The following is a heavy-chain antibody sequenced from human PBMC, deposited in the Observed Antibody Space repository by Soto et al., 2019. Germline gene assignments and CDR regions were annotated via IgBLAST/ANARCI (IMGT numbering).Heavy chain of an antibody. V-gene: IGHV1-46*01. CDR1: GYTFTSYY. J-gene: IGHJ6*02. CDR2: INPSGGST. D-gene: IGHD3-10*01. CDR3: ARDVNYYGSGSYYSSYYYGMDV. Sequence: ASVKVSCKASGYTFTSYYMHWVRQAPGQGLEWMGIINPSGGSTSYAQKFQGRVTMTRDTSTSTVYMELSGLRSEDTAVYYCARDVNYYGSGSYYSSYYYGMDVWGQGTTVTVSS.